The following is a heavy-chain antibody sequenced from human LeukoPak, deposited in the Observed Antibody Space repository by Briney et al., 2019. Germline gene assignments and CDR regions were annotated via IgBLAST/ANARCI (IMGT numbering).Heavy chain of an antibody. V-gene: IGHV2-5*01. D-gene: IGHD6-19*01. CDR3: AHRDGYSSGWGFDY. Sequence: SGPTLVKPTQTLTLTCTFSGFSLSTSGAGVGWICQPPGKALEWLALIYWNDDKRYSPSLKSRLTITKDTSKNQVVLTMTNMDPVDTATYYCAHRDGYSSGWGFDYWGQGTLVTVSS. J-gene: IGHJ4*02. CDR1: GFSLSTSGAG. CDR2: IYWNDDK.